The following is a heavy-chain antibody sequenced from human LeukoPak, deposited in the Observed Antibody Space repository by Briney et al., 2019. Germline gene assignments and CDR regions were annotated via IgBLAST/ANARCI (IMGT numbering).Heavy chain of an antibody. V-gene: IGHV1-69*04. D-gene: IGHD6-19*01. Sequence: ASVKVSSKASGGTFSSYAISWVRQAPGQGLEWMGRIIPILGIANYAQKFQGRVTITADKSTSTAYMELSSLRSDDTAVYYCARGTLRGIAVAGNRDYYGMDVWGQGTTVTVSS. CDR1: GGTFSSYA. CDR2: IIPILGIA. CDR3: ARGTLRGIAVAGNRDYYGMDV. J-gene: IGHJ6*02.